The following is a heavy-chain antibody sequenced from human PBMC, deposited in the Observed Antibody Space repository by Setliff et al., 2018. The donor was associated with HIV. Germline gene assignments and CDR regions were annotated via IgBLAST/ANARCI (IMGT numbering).Heavy chain of an antibody. D-gene: IGHD2-15*01. Sequence: ASVKVSCKASGYTFTTNYIHWARQAPGQGLEWMGWINPHSGGTNYAQNFHGRVTMTRDTSISTAYMELSRLRSDDTAVYYCARDGRYCSGGSCFTNRASYYYYYMDVWGKGTTVTVSS. CDR1: GYTFTTNY. V-gene: IGHV1-2*02. CDR3: ARDGRYCSGGSCFTNRASYYYYYMDV. J-gene: IGHJ6*03. CDR2: INPHSGGT.